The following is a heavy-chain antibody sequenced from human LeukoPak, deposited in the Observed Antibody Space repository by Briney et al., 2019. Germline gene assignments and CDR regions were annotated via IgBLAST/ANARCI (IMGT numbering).Heavy chain of an antibody. CDR1: GFTFDDYA. J-gene: IGHJ4*02. Sequence: PGGSLRLSCAASGFTFDDYAMHWVRQAPGKGLEWVSGISWNSGSIGYVDSVKGRFTISRDNAKNSLYLQMNSLRVEDTAVYYCAKEGRSLQTYWGQGTLVTVSS. CDR3: AKEGRSLQTY. CDR2: ISWNSGSI. D-gene: IGHD5-24*01. V-gene: IGHV3-9*01.